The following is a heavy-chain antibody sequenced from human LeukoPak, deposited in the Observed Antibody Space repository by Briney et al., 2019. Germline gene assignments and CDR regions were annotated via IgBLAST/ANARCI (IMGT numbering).Heavy chain of an antibody. CDR2: ISGSGGNT. CDR3: AKIVGAAVGDY. CDR1: GFTFSSYA. J-gene: IGHJ4*02. V-gene: IGHV3-23*01. Sequence: PGGSLRLPCAASGFTFSSYAMSWVRQAPGKGLEWVSAISGSGGNTYYADSVKGRFTISRDNSKSTLYLQMNSLRAEDTAVYYCAKIVGAAVGDYWGQGTLVTVSS. D-gene: IGHD1-26*01.